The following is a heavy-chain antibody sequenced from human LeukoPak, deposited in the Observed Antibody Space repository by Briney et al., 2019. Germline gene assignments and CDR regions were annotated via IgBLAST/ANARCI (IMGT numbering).Heavy chain of an antibody. CDR3: ARFPLYYYDSSGYFDY. CDR2: IKQDGSEK. V-gene: IGHV3-7*01. D-gene: IGHD3-22*01. J-gene: IGHJ4*02. CDR1: GFTVSSNS. Sequence: GGSLRLSCTVSGFTVSSNSMSWVRQAPGKGLEWVANIKQDGSEKYYVDSVKGRFTISRDNAKNSLYLQMNSLRAEDTAVYYCARFPLYYYDSSGYFDYWGQGTLVTVSS.